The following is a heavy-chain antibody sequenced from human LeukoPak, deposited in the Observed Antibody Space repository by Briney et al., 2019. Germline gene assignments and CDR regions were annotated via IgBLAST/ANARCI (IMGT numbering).Heavy chain of an antibody. Sequence: SETLSLTCTVSGGSVSDYYWSWIRQSPGKGLEWIGYIYYTGSTSYNPSLRSRVTMSADTSKNQFSLKLSSVTAADTAVYYCARFPRYWGQGTLVTVSS. CDR2: IYYTGST. CDR3: ARFPRY. D-gene: IGHD6-6*01. CDR1: GGSVSDYY. J-gene: IGHJ4*02. V-gene: IGHV4-59*02.